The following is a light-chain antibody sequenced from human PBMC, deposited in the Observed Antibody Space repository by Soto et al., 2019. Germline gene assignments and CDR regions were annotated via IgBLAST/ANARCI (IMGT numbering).Light chain of an antibody. CDR3: SSYTSSTTLL. J-gene: IGLJ3*02. V-gene: IGLV2-14*03. Sequence: QSVLTQPASVSGSPGQAITISCTVTRSDVGSYNYVSWYQQHPGETPRLLIYDVSNRSSGVSNRFSGSTSSNTASLTISGLQAEDEAEYSCSSYTSSTTLLFGGGTQLTVL. CDR1: RSDVGSYNY. CDR2: DVS.